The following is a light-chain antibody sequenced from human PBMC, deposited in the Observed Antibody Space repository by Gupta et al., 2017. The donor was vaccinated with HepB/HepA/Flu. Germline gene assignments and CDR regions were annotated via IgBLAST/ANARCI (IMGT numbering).Light chain of an antibody. CDR2: MAS. J-gene: IGKJ4*01. V-gene: IGKV1-39*01. CDR3: QPSFSAPLT. CDR1: QSISRY. Sequence: DIQITQSPSYLSASVGDRITITCRASQSISRYLNWYQQRPGKAPKLLIYMASSLQSGVPSRFSGSGSVTDFTLTISSLQPEDFASYYCQPSFSAPLTFGGGTKVAIK.